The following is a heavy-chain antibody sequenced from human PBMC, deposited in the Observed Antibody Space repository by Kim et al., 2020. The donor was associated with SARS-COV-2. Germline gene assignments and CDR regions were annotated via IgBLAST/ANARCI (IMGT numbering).Heavy chain of an antibody. CDR2: IRGGGANP. Sequence: PGGSLRLSCAASGFTFSNYAMNWVRQAPGKGLEWVSSIRGGGANPNYADSVKGRFTISRDNSKNTLYLQMNSLTGDDTAVYYCAKCLYSYGSDAFDIWGLGTLVTVSS. V-gene: IGHV3-23*01. CDR1: GFTFSNYA. D-gene: IGHD5-18*01. J-gene: IGHJ3*02. CDR3: AKCLYSYGSDAFDI.